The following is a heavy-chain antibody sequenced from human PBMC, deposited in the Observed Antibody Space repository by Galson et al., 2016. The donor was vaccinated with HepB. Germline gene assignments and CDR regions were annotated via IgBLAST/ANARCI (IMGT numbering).Heavy chain of an antibody. Sequence: ETLSLTCTASGGSISSDYWSWIRQPPGKGLEWIGYIYYGGSTNYNSSLKSRVTISEDTSKNQFFLRLRSVTAADTAVYYCARGLFGELLGWFDYWGRGTPVTVSS. CDR2: IYYGGST. V-gene: IGHV4-59*01. J-gene: IGHJ4*02. CDR1: GGSISSDY. D-gene: IGHD3-10*02. CDR3: ARGLFGELLGWFDY.